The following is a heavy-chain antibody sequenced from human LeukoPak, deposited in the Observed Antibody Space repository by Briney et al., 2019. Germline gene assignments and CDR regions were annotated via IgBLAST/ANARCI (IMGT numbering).Heavy chain of an antibody. V-gene: IGHV3-30-3*01. CDR3: ARDSPAYCSGGSCFSGGMDV. D-gene: IGHD2-15*01. CDR2: ISYDGSNK. J-gene: IGHJ6*02. Sequence: PGRSLRLSCAASEFTFSSYAMHWVRQAPGKGLEGVAVISYDGSNKYYADSVKGRFTISRDNSKNTMYLQMNSLRAEDTAVYYCARDSPAYCSGGSCFSGGMDVWGQGTTVTVSS. CDR1: EFTFSSYA.